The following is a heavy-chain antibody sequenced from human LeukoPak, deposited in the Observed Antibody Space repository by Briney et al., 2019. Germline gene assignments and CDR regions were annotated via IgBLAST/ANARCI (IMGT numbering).Heavy chain of an antibody. V-gene: IGHV3-48*02. J-gene: IGHJ5*01. CDR3: ARVNWGSGSFDS. CDR2: ISSSSTV. CDR1: GFAFSSNN. D-gene: IGHD3-10*01. Sequence: GGSLRLSCAASGFAFSSNNMNWVRQAPGTGLEWVSHISSSSTVYYADSVKGRFTISRDNAKNSLYLQMNSLRDEDTAVYYCARVNWGSGSFDSWGQGTLVTVSS.